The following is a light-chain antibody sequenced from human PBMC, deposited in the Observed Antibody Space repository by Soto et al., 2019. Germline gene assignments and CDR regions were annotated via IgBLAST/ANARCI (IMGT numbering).Light chain of an antibody. J-gene: IGLJ2*01. CDR2: EDN. CDR3: QSYDSSHPVV. Sequence: NFMLTQPHSVSESPGKTVTISCTGSSGSIASNYVQWYQQRPGSAPPTVIYEDNQRPSGVPDRFSGSIDSSSNSASLTISGLKTEDEADYYCQSYDSSHPVVFGGGTKVTVL. V-gene: IGLV6-57*02. CDR1: SGSIASNY.